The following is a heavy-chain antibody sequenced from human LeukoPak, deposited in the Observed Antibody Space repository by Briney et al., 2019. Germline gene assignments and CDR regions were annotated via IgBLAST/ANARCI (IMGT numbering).Heavy chain of an antibody. CDR2: IYYSGTT. V-gene: IGHV4-59*01. CDR3: ARAHLSETDFDD. D-gene: IGHD3-3*01. J-gene: IGHJ4*02. CDR1: GGSSSGYY. Sequence: SETPSLTCTVSGGSSSGYYWNWIRQPPERGLEWIGYIYYSGTTNYNPSLKSRLTISLDTSKNQFSLKLTSVTAADTAVYYCARAHLSETDFDDWSLGTLVTVSS.